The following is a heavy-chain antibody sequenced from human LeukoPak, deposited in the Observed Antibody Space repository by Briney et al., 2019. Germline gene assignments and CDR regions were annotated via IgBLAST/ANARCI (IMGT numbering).Heavy chain of an antibody. D-gene: IGHD1-26*01. CDR2: IYYSGST. CDR3: ARDATVGATILFDY. J-gene: IGHJ4*02. CDR1: GGSISTYY. V-gene: IGHV4-39*07. Sequence: SETLSLTCTVSGGSISTYYWGWIRQPPGKGLEWIGSIYYSGSTYYNPSLKSRVTISVDTSKNQFSLKLSSVTAADTAVYYCARDATVGATILFDYWGQGTLVTVSS.